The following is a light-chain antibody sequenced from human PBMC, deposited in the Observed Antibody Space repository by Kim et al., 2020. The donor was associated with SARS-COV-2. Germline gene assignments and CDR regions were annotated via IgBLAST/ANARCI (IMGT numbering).Light chain of an antibody. V-gene: IGLV6-57*03. CDR2: EDN. CDR1: SGSIASNY. CDR3: QSYDSSSVV. J-gene: IGLJ2*01. Sequence: GKTVTFSCTRSSGSIASNYVQWYQQRPGSAPTPVIYEDNQRPSGVPDRFSGSIDSSSNSASLTISGLKTEDEPDYYCQSYDSSSVVFGGGTQLTVL.